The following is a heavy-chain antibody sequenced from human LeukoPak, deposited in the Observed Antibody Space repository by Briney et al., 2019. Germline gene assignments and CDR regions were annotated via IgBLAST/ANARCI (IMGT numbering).Heavy chain of an antibody. CDR2: IQYTGST. J-gene: IGHJ4*02. V-gene: IGHV4-39*07. CDR1: GGSISSSSYS. Sequence: ETLSLTCPVSGGSISSSSYSWGWIRQPPGKGLEWIWSIQYTGSTSYTPSLKSPFPISVHTSKNQFSLKLSSVTAAAPAVLYCARASNDYGDYSHFDYWGQGTLVTVSS. D-gene: IGHD4-17*01. CDR3: ARASNDYGDYSHFDY.